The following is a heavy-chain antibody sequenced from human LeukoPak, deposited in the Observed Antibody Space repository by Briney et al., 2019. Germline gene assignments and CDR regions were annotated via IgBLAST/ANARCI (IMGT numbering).Heavy chain of an antibody. Sequence: SETLSLTCTVSGGSISTSNYYWGWIRQPPGKGLEWIGNIFYSGSTYYNPSLKSRVTISVDTSKNQFSLKLSSVTAADTAVYYCARDYDSSGYYDYWGQGTLVTVSS. D-gene: IGHD3-22*01. CDR3: ARDYDSSGYYDY. CDR1: GGSISTSNYY. J-gene: IGHJ4*02. CDR2: IFYSGST. V-gene: IGHV4-39*07.